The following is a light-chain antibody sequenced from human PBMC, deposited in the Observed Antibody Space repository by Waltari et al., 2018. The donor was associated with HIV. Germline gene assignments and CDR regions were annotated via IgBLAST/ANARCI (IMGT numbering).Light chain of an antibody. J-gene: IGLJ3*02. Sequence: QSALTQPASVSGSPGQSIPIPCTGTSSDVGGYHYVSWYQQHPGKAPKLMIYDVSKRPSGVSNRFSGSKSGNTASLTISGLQAEDEADYYCCSYAGSSTWVFGGGTKLTVL. V-gene: IGLV2-23*02. CDR1: SSDVGGYHY. CDR2: DVS. CDR3: CSYAGSSTWV.